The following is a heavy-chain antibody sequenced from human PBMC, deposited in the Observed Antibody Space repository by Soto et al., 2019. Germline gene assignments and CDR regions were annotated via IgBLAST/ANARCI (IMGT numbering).Heavy chain of an antibody. CDR2: INDSGST. D-gene: IGHD2-2*01. J-gene: IGHJ6*03. CDR1: GASIRSYF. V-gene: IGHV4-59*01. CDR3: VKIVIPAARYYYYYMDV. Sequence: QVQLQESGPGLVKPSETLSLTCTVSGASIRSYFWTWIRQPPGKGLEWIGYINDSGSTNYNPSLRSRVTISVDTSMNQISLRLRSVTAADTAVYYCVKIVIPAARYYYYYMDVWGKGTTVTVS.